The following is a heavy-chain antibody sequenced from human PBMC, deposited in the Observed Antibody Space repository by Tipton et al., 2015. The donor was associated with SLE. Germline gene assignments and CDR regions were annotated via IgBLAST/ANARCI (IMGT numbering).Heavy chain of an antibody. J-gene: IGHJ4*02. V-gene: IGHV3-9*01. D-gene: IGHD3-22*01. CDR1: GFTFSDYY. Sequence: RSLRLSCTASGFTFSDYYMSWVRQAPGKGLEWVSGISWQSANIAYADSVKGRFTISRDNAKNSLYLQMNSLRSEDTALYYCAKDRSALRGYYYDLWGQGALVTVSS. CDR2: ISWQSANI. CDR3: AKDRSALRGYYYDL.